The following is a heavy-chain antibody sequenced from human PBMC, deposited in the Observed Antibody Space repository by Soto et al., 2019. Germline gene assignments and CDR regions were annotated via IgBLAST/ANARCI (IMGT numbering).Heavy chain of an antibody. J-gene: IGHJ1*01. D-gene: IGHD3-3*01. CDR1: GFTFSSYA. CDR3: AKVSYDFWSGHPSGYFQH. CDR2: ISGSGGST. V-gene: IGHV3-23*01. Sequence: GGSLRLSCAASGFTFSSYAMSWVRQAPGKGLEWVSAISGSGGSTYYADSMKGRFTISRDNSKNTLYLQMNSLRAEDTAVYYCAKVSYDFWSGHPSGYFQHWGQGTLVTVSS.